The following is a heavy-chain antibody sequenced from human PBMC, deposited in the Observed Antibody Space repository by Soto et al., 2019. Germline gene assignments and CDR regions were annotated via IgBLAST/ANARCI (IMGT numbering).Heavy chain of an antibody. V-gene: IGHV3-33*06. J-gene: IGHJ4*02. CDR1: GFTFSSYG. Sequence: QVQLVESGGGVVQHGRSLRLSCAASGFTFSSYGMHWVRQAPGKGLEWVAIIYYDGSNKYYADSVKGRFTISRDNSKNTLYLQMNSLRAEDTAVYYCAKDRGDYYGSGSYSWYFDYWGQGTLVTVSS. CDR2: IYYDGSNK. CDR3: AKDRGDYYGSGSYSWYFDY. D-gene: IGHD3-10*01.